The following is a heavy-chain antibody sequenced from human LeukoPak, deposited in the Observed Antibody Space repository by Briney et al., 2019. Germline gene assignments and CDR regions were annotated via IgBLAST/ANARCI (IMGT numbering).Heavy chain of an antibody. Sequence: AGSLRLACAASGFTFSGYGMNWVRQAPGKGLEWVSSISSSSSHIYYADSLKGRFTISRDNAKNSLYLQMNTLRVEDTAVYYCARDLGYDDYWGQGTLVTVSS. CDR2: ISSSSSHI. CDR1: GFTFSGYG. J-gene: IGHJ4*02. CDR3: ARDLGYDDY. D-gene: IGHD5-12*01. V-gene: IGHV3-21*01.